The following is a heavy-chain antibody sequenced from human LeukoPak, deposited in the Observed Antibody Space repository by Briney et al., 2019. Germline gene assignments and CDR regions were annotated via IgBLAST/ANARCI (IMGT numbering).Heavy chain of an antibody. CDR1: GGSISSYY. J-gene: IGHJ3*02. D-gene: IGHD4-17*01. CDR3: ARHLRTFTVTGGAFDI. CDR2: IYYSGST. V-gene: IGHV4-59*08. Sequence: TSETLSLTCTVSGGSISSYYWSWIRQPPGKGLEWIGYIYYSGSTNYNPSLKSRVTISVDTSKNQFSLKLSSVTAADTAVYYCARHLRTFTVTGGAFDIWGQGTMVTVSS.